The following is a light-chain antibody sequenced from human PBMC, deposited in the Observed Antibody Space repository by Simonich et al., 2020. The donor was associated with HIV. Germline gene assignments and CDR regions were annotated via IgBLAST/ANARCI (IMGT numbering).Light chain of an antibody. J-gene: IGKJ1*01. V-gene: IGKV1-5*03. Sequence: DIQMTQSPSTLSASVGDRVTITCRASQSISSWLAWYQQKPGKDPKLLIYKASSLESGVPSRFSGRGSGTEFTLTISSLQPDDFATYYCQQYNSYPWTFGQGTKVEIK. CDR3: QQYNSYPWT. CDR1: QSISSW. CDR2: KAS.